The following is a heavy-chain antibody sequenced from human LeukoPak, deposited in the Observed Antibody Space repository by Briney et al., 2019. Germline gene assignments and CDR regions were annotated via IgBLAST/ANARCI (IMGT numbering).Heavy chain of an antibody. V-gene: IGHV4-59*01. D-gene: IGHD1-26*01. J-gene: IGHJ3*02. CDR2: IYYSGST. CDR3: ARDRLGGSSGRAFDI. CDR1: GGSISSYY. Sequence: SETLSLTCTVSGGSISSYYWSWIRQPPGKGLEWIGCIYYSGSTNYNPSLKSRVTISVDTSKNQFSLKLSSVTAADTAVYYCARDRLGGSSGRAFDIWGQGTMVTVSS.